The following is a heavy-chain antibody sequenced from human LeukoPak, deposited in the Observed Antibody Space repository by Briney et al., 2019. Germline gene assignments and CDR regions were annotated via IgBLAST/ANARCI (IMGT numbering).Heavy chain of an antibody. CDR2: IKQDGSEK. CDR3: ARVVYSGSYVDY. V-gene: IGHV3-7*01. D-gene: IGHD1-26*01. CDR1: GFTFSSYW. Sequence: GGSLRLSCAASGFTFSSYWMSWVRQAPGKGLEWVANIKQDGSEKYFVDSVKGRFTISRDNAKNSVYLQMNSLRAEDTAVYYCARVVYSGSYVDYWGQGTLVTVSS. J-gene: IGHJ4*02.